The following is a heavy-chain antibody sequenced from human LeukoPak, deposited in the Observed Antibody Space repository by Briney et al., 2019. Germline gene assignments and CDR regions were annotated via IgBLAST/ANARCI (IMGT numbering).Heavy chain of an antibody. Sequence: SETLSLTCTVSGGSISSYYWSWIRQPPGKGLEWIGYIYYSGSTNYNPSLKSRVTISVDTPKNQFSLKLSSVTAADTAVYYCARSGSSGYGWYYYGMDVWGQGTTVTVSS. D-gene: IGHD3-22*01. CDR2: IYYSGST. CDR3: ARSGSSGYGWYYYGMDV. CDR1: GGSISSYY. J-gene: IGHJ6*02. V-gene: IGHV4-59*01.